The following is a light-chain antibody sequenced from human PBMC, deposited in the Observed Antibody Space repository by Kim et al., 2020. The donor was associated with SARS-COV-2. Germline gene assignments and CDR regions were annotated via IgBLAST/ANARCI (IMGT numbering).Light chain of an antibody. J-gene: IGLJ1*01. CDR3: SSYTSSSTLEV. Sequence: TISCTGTSSDVGGYNYVSWYQQHPGKAPKLMIYDVSNRPSGVSNRFSGSKSGNTASLTISGLQAEDEADYYCSSYTSSSTLEVFGTGTKVTVL. CDR1: SSDVGGYNY. CDR2: DVS. V-gene: IGLV2-14*03.